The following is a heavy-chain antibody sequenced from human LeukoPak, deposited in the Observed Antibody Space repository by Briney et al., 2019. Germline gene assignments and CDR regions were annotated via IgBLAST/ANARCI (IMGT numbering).Heavy chain of an antibody. CDR3: ARLLGQQLAEYYFDY. CDR1: GGTFSSYA. CDR2: IIPILGIA. J-gene: IGHJ4*02. Sequence: GASVKVSCKASGGTFSSYAISWVRQSPGQGLEWMGRIIPILGIANYAQKFQGRVTITADKSTSTAYMELSSLRSEDTAVYYCARLLGQQLAEYYFDYWGQGTLVTVSS. V-gene: IGHV1-69*04. D-gene: IGHD6-13*01.